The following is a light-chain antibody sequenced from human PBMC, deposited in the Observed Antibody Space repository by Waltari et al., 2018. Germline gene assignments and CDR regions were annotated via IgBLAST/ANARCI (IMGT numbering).Light chain of an antibody. J-gene: IGKJ2*01. Sequence: DIVMTQSPDSLAVSLGERATINCKSSQSILYNSNNKNYLAWYQQKPGKPPKLLIYWASTRESGVPDRFSGGGSGTDFTLTISSLQDEDVAVYFCHQYYTTPHTFGQGTKLEIK. CDR3: HQYYTTPHT. V-gene: IGKV4-1*01. CDR1: QSILYNSNNKNY. CDR2: WAS.